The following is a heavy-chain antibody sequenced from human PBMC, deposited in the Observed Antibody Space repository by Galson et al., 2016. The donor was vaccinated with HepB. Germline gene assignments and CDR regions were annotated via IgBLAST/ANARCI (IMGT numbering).Heavy chain of an antibody. CDR3: ARDHSSCAGDCYNLDY. CDR2: VWSDGNNK. V-gene: IGHV3-33*01. Sequence: SLRLSCAASGFTFSRYAMHWVRQAPGKGLEWVAVVWSDGNNKYYADSVKGRFTISRDNSNNTLRLQMDSLRAEDTAVYYCARDHSSCAGDCYNLDYGGQGTLVTVSS. CDR1: GFTFSRYA. D-gene: IGHD2-21*02. J-gene: IGHJ4*02.